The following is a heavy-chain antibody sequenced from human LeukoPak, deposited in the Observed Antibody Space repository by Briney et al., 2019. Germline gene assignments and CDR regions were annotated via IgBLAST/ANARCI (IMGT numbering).Heavy chain of an antibody. V-gene: IGHV3-21*01. CDR2: ISSSSSYI. D-gene: IGHD6-13*01. CDR1: GFTFSSYS. Sequence: GGSLRLSCAASGFTFSSYSMNWVRQAPGKGLEWVSSISSSSSYIYYADSVKGRFTISRDNAKNSLYLQMNSLRAEDTAVYYCARVPKTAGFYFDYWGQGTLVTVSS. CDR3: ARVPKTAGFYFDY. J-gene: IGHJ4*02.